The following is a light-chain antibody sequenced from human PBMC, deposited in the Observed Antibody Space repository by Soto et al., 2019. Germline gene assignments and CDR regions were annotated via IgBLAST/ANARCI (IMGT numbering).Light chain of an antibody. Sequence: QSALTQPPSASGSPGQSVTISCTGTSSDVGGYNYVSWYQHHPGKAPKLIIYEVYQRPSGVPDRFSGSKSGNTAALTVSGLQAEDEADYSCSSYVGTNSYVFGTGTKVTVL. V-gene: IGLV2-8*01. CDR2: EVY. CDR3: SSYVGTNSYV. J-gene: IGLJ1*01. CDR1: SSDVGGYNY.